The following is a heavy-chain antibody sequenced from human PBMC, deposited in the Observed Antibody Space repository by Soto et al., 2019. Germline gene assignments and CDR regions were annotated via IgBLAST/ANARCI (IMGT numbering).Heavy chain of an antibody. CDR2: INHVGGT. Sequence: SETLSLTCAVYGGFLSESYWTWIRQPPGKGLEWIGEINHVGGTNCNPSLKSRVTMSVDTSQNQFSLRLISVTAADTAMYFCVRIRYQLPSSVLWLDPWGQGTPVTVSS. CDR1: GGFLSESY. V-gene: IGHV4-34*01. D-gene: IGHD3-16*01. J-gene: IGHJ5*02. CDR3: VRIRYQLPSSVLWLDP.